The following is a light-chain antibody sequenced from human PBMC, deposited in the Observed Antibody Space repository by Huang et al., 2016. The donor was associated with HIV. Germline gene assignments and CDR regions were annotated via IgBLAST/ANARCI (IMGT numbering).Light chain of an antibody. CDR2: WAS. V-gene: IGKV4-1*01. J-gene: IGKJ1*01. Sequence: DIVMTQSPDFLTVSLGERATIKCRSSQSVFYSSNSMNYLAWFQQKPGQAPRLLIYWASARESGVPDRFSGSGSGTDFTLTSDRLEAEDAAIYYCQQYYRIPQTFGQGTRVEIK. CDR1: QSVFYSSNSMNY. CDR3: QQYYRIPQT.